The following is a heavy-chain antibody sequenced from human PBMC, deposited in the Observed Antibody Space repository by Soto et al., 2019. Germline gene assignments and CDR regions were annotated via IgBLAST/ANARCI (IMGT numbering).Heavy chain of an antibody. V-gene: IGHV4-30-4*01. Sequence: SETLSLTCTVSGGSISSGDYYWSWVRQPPGKGLEWIGYIYYSGSTYYNPSLKSRVTISVDTSKNQFSLKLSSVTAADTAVYYCARADYYDSSGYTYFDYWGQGTLVTVSS. CDR1: GGSISSGDYY. J-gene: IGHJ4*02. CDR2: IYYSGST. CDR3: ARADYYDSSGYTYFDY. D-gene: IGHD3-22*01.